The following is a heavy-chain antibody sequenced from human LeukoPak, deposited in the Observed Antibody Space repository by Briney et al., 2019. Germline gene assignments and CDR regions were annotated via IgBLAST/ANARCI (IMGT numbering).Heavy chain of an antibody. Sequence: ASVKVSCKASGYTFINYGISWVRQAPGQGLEWMGWISAENGNTGYVENLQGRVTMTTDTSSSTVYMELRSLRPDDTAVYYCARDDALRYFDWLLSPPAPHYGYDAFDIWGQGTMVTVSS. D-gene: IGHD3-9*01. J-gene: IGHJ3*02. V-gene: IGHV1-18*01. CDR1: GYTFINYG. CDR3: ARDDALRYFDWLLSPPAPHYGYDAFDI. CDR2: ISAENGNT.